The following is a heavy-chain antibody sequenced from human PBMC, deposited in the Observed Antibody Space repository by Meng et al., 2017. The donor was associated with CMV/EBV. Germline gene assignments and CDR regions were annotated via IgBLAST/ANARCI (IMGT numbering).Heavy chain of an antibody. Sequence: GSLRPSCAFSGGSIIISLWWSWVSQPPGKGLGWIGEISHSGNPKYNPYLQSRVTISADNTKNDFSLKLTSMTAVDTGVYFCARSPGFWSLDYWGQGTLVTVSS. J-gene: IGHJ4*02. CDR2: ISHSGNP. V-gene: IGHV4-4*01. CDR3: ARSPGFWSLDY. CDR1: GGSIIISLW. D-gene: IGHD2-8*02.